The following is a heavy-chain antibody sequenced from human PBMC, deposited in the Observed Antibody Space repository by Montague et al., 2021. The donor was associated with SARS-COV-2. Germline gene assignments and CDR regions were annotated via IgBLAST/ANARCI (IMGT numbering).Heavy chain of an antibody. D-gene: IGHD5-18*01. CDR2: TYYRSKWYN. V-gene: IGHV6-1*01. Sequence: CAISGDSVSSNSAAWNWIRQSPSRVLEWLGRTYYRSKWYNDYAVSVKSRITINPDTSNNQFSLQLNSVTPEDTAVYYCSRDTRIQLWFDRDYYYGMDVWGQGTMVTVYS. CDR1: GDSVSSNSAA. CDR3: SRDTRIQLWFDRDYYYGMDV. J-gene: IGHJ6*02.